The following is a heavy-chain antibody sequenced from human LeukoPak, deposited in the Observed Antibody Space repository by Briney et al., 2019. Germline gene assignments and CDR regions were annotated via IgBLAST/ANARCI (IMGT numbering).Heavy chain of an antibody. CDR1: GGTFSSYA. CDR3: ARGHCSGGSCYFDY. J-gene: IGHJ4*02. V-gene: IGHV1-69*04. D-gene: IGHD2-15*01. CDR2: IIPILGIA. Sequence: ASVKVSCKASGGTFSSYAISWVRQAPGQGLEWMGRIIPILGIANHAQKFQGRVTITADKSTSTAYMELSSLRSEDTAVYYCARGHCSGGSCYFDYWGQGTLVTVSS.